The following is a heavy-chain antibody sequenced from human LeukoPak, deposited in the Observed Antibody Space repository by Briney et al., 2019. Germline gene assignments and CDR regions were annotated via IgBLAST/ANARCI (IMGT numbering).Heavy chain of an antibody. V-gene: IGHV4-34*01. Sequence: TSETLSLTCAVYGGSFSGYYWSWIRQPPGKGLEWIGEINHSGSTNYNPSLKSRLTISVDTSKNQLSLKLSSVTAADTAVYYCARVYDSSGSGYFDYWGQGTLVTVSS. CDR3: ARVYDSSGSGYFDY. J-gene: IGHJ4*02. CDR1: GGSFSGYY. D-gene: IGHD3-22*01. CDR2: INHSGST.